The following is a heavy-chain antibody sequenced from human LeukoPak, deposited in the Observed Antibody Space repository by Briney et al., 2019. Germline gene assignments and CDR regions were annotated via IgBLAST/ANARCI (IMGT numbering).Heavy chain of an antibody. D-gene: IGHD6-13*01. Sequence: GRPLRLSCAASGFTFDDYAMHWVRQAPGKGLEWVSGISWNSGSIGYADSVKGRFTISRDNAKNSLYLQMNSLRAEDTALYYCAKVYSSSWYGFDYWGQGTLVTVSS. CDR3: AKVYSSSWYGFDY. CDR1: GFTFDDYA. V-gene: IGHV3-9*01. CDR2: ISWNSGSI. J-gene: IGHJ4*02.